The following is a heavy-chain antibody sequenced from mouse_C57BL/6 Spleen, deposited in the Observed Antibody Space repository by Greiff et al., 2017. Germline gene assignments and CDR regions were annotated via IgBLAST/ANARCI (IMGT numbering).Heavy chain of an antibody. V-gene: IGHV5-4*01. D-gene: IGHD2-5*01. J-gene: IGHJ2*01. Sequence: EVKLVESGGGLVKPGGSLKLSCAASGFTFSSYAMSWVRQTPEKRLEWVATISDGGSYTYYPDNVQGRFTISRDNAKNNLYLQMSHLKSEDTAMYYCARDLYSNYVVFDYWGQGTTLTVSS. CDR1: GFTFSSYA. CDR3: ARDLYSNYVVFDY. CDR2: ISDGGSYT.